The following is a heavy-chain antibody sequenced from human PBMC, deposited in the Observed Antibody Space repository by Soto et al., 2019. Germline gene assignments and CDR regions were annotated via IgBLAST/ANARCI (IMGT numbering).Heavy chain of an antibody. CDR2: ISPMFGAA. V-gene: IGHV1-69*19. CDR3: AREVQVHTPDFVY. Sequence: QVQLVQSGAEMKKPGSSVKVSCQSSGGTFNTYAMNWVRRAPGQGPEWMGDISPMFGAANYAPKFQGRVTITADESTGTSYMQLSSLTSEDTALDFCAREVQVHTPDFVYWGQGTLVTVSS. J-gene: IGHJ4*02. D-gene: IGHD3-10*01. CDR1: GGTFNTYA.